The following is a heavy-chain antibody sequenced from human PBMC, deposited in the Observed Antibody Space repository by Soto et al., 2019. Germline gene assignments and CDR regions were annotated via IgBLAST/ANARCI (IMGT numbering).Heavy chain of an antibody. CDR3: ARLPAAKTFYYYGMDV. J-gene: IGHJ6*02. CDR2: INYSGST. D-gene: IGHD2-2*01. CDR1: GGSISSSSYH. V-gene: IGHV4-39*01. Sequence: SDPLSLTCTVSGGSISSSSYHWGWIRQPPGKGLEWIGNINYSGSTYHYPSLESRVTISVDPSKNQFSLKLSSVTAADTAVYYCARLPAAKTFYYYGMDVWGQGTTVTV.